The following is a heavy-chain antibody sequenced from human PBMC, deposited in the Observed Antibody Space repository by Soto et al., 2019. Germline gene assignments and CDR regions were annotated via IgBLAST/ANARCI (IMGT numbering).Heavy chain of an antibody. Sequence: QITLKESGPTLVKPTETLTLTCTFSGFSLNTYGVGVGWIRQPPGKALEWLAIIYWDHDQYFSPSLKDRLALSNDTSTNQIVLTMTNMHPVDTATYFCGRFVRTFDICGQGTVVTVSS. CDR3: GRFVRTFDI. D-gene: IGHD3-3*01. CDR1: GFSLNTYGVG. CDR2: IYWDHDQ. J-gene: IGHJ3*02. V-gene: IGHV2-5*02.